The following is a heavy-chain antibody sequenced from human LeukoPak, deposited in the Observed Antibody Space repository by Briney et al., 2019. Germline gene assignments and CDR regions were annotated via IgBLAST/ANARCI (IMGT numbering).Heavy chain of an antibody. V-gene: IGHV4-34*01. D-gene: IGHD1-26*01. CDR1: GGSFSGFY. Sequence: SDTLSLTCAVYGGSFSGFYWSWIRHVPGKGLEWIGEINYTGSTSYNPSLKSRVTISVDTSKNQFSLKLSSVTAADTAVYYCARGRLEAMWELLPYEAFDIWGQGTMVTVSS. CDR3: ARGRLEAMWELLPYEAFDI. J-gene: IGHJ3*02. CDR2: INYTGST.